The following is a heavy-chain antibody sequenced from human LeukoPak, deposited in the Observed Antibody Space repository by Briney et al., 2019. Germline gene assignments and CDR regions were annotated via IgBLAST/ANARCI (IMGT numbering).Heavy chain of an antibody. Sequence: GGSLRLSCAASGFTFSSYGMHWVRQAPGKGLEWVAVIWYDGSNKYYADSVKGRFTISRDNSKNTLYLQMNSLRAEDTAVYYCAREVSNYGVYYYYYMDVWGKGTTDTVSS. V-gene: IGHV3-33*01. CDR2: IWYDGSNK. J-gene: IGHJ6*03. CDR3: AREVSNYGVYYYYYMDV. CDR1: GFTFSSYG. D-gene: IGHD4-11*01.